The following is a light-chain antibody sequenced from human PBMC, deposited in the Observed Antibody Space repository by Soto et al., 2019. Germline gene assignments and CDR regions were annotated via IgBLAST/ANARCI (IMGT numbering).Light chain of an antibody. Sequence: QSALTQPASVSGSPGQSITISCVGTSSDIGDYNYVSWYQQHPGKVPKVIIYDVSNRPSGVSYRFSATKSGNTASLTISGLQAEDEADYYCCSYTRSGTLIFGTGTKVTGL. J-gene: IGLJ1*01. CDR2: DVS. CDR3: CSYTRSGTLI. CDR1: SSDIGDYNY. V-gene: IGLV2-14*01.